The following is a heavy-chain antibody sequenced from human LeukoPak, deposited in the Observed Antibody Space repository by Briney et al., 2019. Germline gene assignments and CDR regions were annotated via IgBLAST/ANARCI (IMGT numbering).Heavy chain of an antibody. CDR3: ARDQSYRAGGSCYGYYYYGLDV. Sequence: PGGSLRLSCAASGFTFSIYSMNWVRQAPGKGLEWVSYISSSSDTIYYADSVKGRFTLSRDNAKNSLYLQMNSLRDEDTGVYYCARDQSYRAGGSCYGYYYYGLDVWGQGTTVTVSS. CDR1: GFTFSIYS. J-gene: IGHJ6*02. V-gene: IGHV3-48*02. CDR2: ISSSSDTI. D-gene: IGHD2-15*01.